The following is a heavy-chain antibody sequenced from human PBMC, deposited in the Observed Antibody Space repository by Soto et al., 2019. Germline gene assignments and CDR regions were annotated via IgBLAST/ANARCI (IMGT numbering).Heavy chain of an antibody. D-gene: IGHD1-7*01. V-gene: IGHV1-3*01. CDR1: GYTFTSYA. CDR2: INAGNGNT. Sequence: ASVKVSCKASGYTFTSYAMHWVRQAPGQRLEWMGWINAGNGNTKYSQKSQGRVTITRDTSASTAYMELSSLRSEDTAVYYCARDGTTTLVDYWGQGTLVTVSS. CDR3: ARDGTTTLVDY. J-gene: IGHJ4*02.